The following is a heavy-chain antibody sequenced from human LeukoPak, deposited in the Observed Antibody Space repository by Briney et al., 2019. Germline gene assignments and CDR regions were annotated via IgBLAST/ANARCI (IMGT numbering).Heavy chain of an antibody. J-gene: IGHJ4*02. V-gene: IGHV1-24*01. Sequence: ASVKVSCKVSGYTLTELSMHWVRQAPGKGLEWMGGFDPEDGETIYAQKFQGRVTMTEDTSTDTAYMELSSLRSEDTAVYYCATGYSGSYWRYFDYWGQGTLVTVSS. CDR1: GYTLTELS. CDR3: ATGYSGSYWRYFDY. D-gene: IGHD1-26*01. CDR2: FDPEDGET.